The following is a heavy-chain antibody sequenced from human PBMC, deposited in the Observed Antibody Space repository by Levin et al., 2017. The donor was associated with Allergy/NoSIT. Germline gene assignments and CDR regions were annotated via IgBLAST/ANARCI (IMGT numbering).Heavy chain of an antibody. J-gene: IGHJ3*02. Sequence: PGGSLRLSCAASGFTFSSYAMSWVRQAPGKGLEWVSAISGSGGSTYYADSVKGRFTISRDNSKNTLYLQMNSLRAEDTAVYYCAKDLRGRRNIAAAGTDAFDIWGQGTMVTVSS. D-gene: IGHD6-13*01. V-gene: IGHV3-23*01. CDR1: GFTFSSYA. CDR3: AKDLRGRRNIAAAGTDAFDI. CDR2: ISGSGGST.